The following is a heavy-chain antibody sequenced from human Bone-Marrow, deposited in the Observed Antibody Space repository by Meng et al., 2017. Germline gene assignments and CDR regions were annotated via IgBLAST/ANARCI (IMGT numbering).Heavy chain of an antibody. CDR2: ISSSSSYI. CDR1: GFTFSSYS. V-gene: IGHV3-21*01. J-gene: IGHJ4*02. Sequence: GESLKISCAASGFTFSSYSMNWVRQAPGKGLEWVSSISSSSSYIYYADSVKGRFTISRDNAKNSLYLQMNRLRAEDTAVYYCARDTYYDILTGPPIDYWGQGTLVTVSS. D-gene: IGHD3-9*01. CDR3: ARDTYYDILTGPPIDY.